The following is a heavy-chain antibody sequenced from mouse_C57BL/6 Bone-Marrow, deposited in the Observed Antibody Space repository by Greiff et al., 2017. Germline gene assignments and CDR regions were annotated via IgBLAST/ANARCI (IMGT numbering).Heavy chain of an antibody. D-gene: IGHD2-4*01. Sequence: QVQLQQSGAEPVKPGASVKLSCKASGYIFTEYTIHWVKQRSGQGLEWIGWFYPGSGSIKYNERFKDKATLTADKSSNTVYMELSRLTSEDSAVYFWARHERYYDYEGYFDYWGQGTTLTVSS. CDR1: GYIFTEYT. CDR3: ARHERYYDYEGYFDY. CDR2: FYPGSGSI. V-gene: IGHV1-62-2*01. J-gene: IGHJ2*01.